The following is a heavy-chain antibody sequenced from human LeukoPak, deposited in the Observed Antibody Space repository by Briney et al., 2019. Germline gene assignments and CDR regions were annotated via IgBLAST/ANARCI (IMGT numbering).Heavy chain of an antibody. J-gene: IGHJ4*02. Sequence: ASVKVSCKASGYTFTGYYMHWVRQAPGQGLEWMGWINPNSGGTNYAQKFQGRVTMTRDTSISTAYMELSRLRSDDTAVYYCARVPLGLKRLYIPDYWGQGTLVTVSS. CDR3: ARVPLGLKRLYIPDY. CDR1: GYTFTGYY. D-gene: IGHD1-1*01. CDR2: INPNSGGT. V-gene: IGHV1-2*02.